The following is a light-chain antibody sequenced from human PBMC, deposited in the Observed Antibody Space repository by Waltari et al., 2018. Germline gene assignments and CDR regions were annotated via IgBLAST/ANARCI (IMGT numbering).Light chain of an antibody. CDR2: GAS. CDR1: QGVSSN. J-gene: IGKJ2*01. Sequence: EIVMTQSPATLSVSPGERATLSSRASQGVSSNLAWYQQKPGQAPRLLIYGASTRATGIPARFSGSGSGTEFTLTISSLQSEDFAVYYCQQYNNWPPEDTFGQGTKLEIK. V-gene: IGKV3-15*01. CDR3: QQYNNWPPEDT.